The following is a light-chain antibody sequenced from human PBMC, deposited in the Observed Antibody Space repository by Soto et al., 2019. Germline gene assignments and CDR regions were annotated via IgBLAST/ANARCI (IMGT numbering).Light chain of an antibody. V-gene: IGLV2-23*01. CDR3: CSYAGSSTDVV. CDR1: SSDVGSYNL. Sequence: QSVLTQPASVSGSPGQSITISCTGTSSDVGSYNLVSWYQQHPGKAPKLTIYEGIKRPSGVSNRFSGSKSGNTASLTISGLQAEDEADYYCCSYAGSSTDVVFGGGTKLTVL. CDR2: EGI. J-gene: IGLJ2*01.